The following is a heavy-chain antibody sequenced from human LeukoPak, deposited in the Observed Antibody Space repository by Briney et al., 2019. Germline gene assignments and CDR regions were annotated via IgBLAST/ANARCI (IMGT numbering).Heavy chain of an antibody. Sequence: ASVKVSCKASGYTFTSYDINWVRQATGQGLEWMGWMNPNSGNTGYAQKFQGRVTMTRNTSISTAYMELSSLRSEDTAVYYCARGGYSISWYGKYYYYYGMDVWGQGTTVTVSS. V-gene: IGHV1-8*01. CDR3: ARGGYSISWYGKYYYYYGMDV. CDR2: MNPNSGNT. J-gene: IGHJ6*02. CDR1: GYTFTSYD. D-gene: IGHD6-13*01.